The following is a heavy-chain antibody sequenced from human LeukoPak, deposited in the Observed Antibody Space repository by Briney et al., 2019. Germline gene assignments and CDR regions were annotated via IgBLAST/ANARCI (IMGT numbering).Heavy chain of an antibody. CDR1: GFTFGSYA. J-gene: IGHJ4*02. CDR3: ARDSLGTTAD. D-gene: IGHD4-17*01. V-gene: IGHV3-23*01. Sequence: GGSLRLSCAASGFTFGSYAMTWVRQAPGRGLEWVSAISGRGDTTYYADSVKGRFTIARDNAKNSLYLQMNSLRAEDTAVYYCARDSLGTTADWGQGTLVTVSS. CDR2: ISGRGDTT.